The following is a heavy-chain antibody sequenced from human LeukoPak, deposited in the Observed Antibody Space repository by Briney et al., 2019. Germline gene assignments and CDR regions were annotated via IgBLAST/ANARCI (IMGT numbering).Heavy chain of an antibody. J-gene: IGHJ5*02. CDR1: GFTFSDSA. CDR2: MDKETNLYAT. D-gene: IGHD1-26*01. Sequence: GGSLKLSCVASGFTFSDSAIHWVRQSSGKGLEWIGHMDKETNLYATALAASVKGRFTVSRDDSKNTAYLHMNSLKTEDTALYYCTRDSGTYNWFDPWRQGTLVTVSS. V-gene: IGHV3-73*01. CDR3: TRDSGTYNWFDP.